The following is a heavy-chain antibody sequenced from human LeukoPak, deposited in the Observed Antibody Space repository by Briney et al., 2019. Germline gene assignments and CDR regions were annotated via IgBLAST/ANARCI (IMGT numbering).Heavy chain of an antibody. Sequence: ASVKVSCKASGYTFTSYGISWVRQAPGQGLEWKGWISAYIGNTNYAQKLQGRVTMTTDTSTSTAYMELRSLRPDDTAVYYCARESSDYGAGWFDPWGQGTLVTVSS. D-gene: IGHD4-17*01. CDR3: ARESSDYGAGWFDP. V-gene: IGHV1-18*01. CDR2: ISAYIGNT. CDR1: GYTFTSYG. J-gene: IGHJ5*02.